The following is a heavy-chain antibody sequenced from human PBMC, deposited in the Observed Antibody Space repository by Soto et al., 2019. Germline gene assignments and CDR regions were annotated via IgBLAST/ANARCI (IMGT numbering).Heavy chain of an antibody. V-gene: IGHV1-18*01. D-gene: IGHD1-1*01. CDR3: SRTTHGNSDL. CDR2: INPSNGKA. J-gene: IGHJ3*01. CDR1: CYTFIIYL. Sequence: ASLNVSFKASCYTFIIYLSIWFRQAPGQGLEWMGWINPSNGKANYAQNLQDRVTMTTDTSATTAYMELRSLTPDDTAMYYCSRTTHGNSDLWGQGTVVTVSS.